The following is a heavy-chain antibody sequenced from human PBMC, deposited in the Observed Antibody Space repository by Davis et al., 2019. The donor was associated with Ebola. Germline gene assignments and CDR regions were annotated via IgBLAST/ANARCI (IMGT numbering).Heavy chain of an antibody. V-gene: IGHV4-39*01. CDR2: IYYSGST. Sequence: MPSETLSLTCTVSGGSISSSSYYWGWIRQPPGKGLEWTGSIYYSGSTYYNPSLNSRVTISVDTSKNQFSLKLSSVTAADTAVYYCARHRMYYYDSSGYYLSWYFDLWGRGTLVTVSS. CDR3: ARHRMYYYDSSGYYLSWYFDL. CDR1: GGSISSSSYY. D-gene: IGHD3-22*01. J-gene: IGHJ2*01.